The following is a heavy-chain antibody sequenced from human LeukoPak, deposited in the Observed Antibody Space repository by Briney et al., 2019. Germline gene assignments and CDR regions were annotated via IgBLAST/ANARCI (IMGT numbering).Heavy chain of an antibody. CDR2: IYTSGST. V-gene: IGHV4-4*07. J-gene: IGHJ5*02. CDR1: GGSISSYY. CDR3: ARTYGDSTFNWFDP. D-gene: IGHD4-17*01. Sequence: SETLSLTCTVSGGSISSYYWSWIRQPAGKGLEWIGRIYTSGSTNYNPSLKSRVTMSVDTSKNQFSLKLSSVTAADTAVYYCARTYGDSTFNWFDPWGQGTLVTVSS.